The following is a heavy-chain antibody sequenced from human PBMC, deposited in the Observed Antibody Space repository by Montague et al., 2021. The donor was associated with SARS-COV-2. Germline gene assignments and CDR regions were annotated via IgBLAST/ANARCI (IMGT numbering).Heavy chain of an antibody. D-gene: IGHD6-13*01. CDR1: GFTFSSYA. CDR3: ASRPGYSSSW. Sequence: SLRLSCAASGFTFSSYAMSWVRQAPGKGLEWVSGTSDSGVYTYYADSVKGRFTISRDNSKNTLYLQMSSLRAEDTAVYYCASRPGYSSSWWGQGTLVIVSS. V-gene: IGHV3-23*01. CDR2: TSDSGVYT. J-gene: IGHJ4*02.